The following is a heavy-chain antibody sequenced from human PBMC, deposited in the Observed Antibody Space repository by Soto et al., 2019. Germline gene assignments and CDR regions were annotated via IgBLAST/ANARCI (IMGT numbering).Heavy chain of an antibody. D-gene: IGHD1-26*01. V-gene: IGHV3-21*01. Sequence: EVQLVESGGGLVKPGGSLRLSCAASGFTFSSYSMNWVRQAPGKGLEWVSSISNSSSYIYYADSVKGRFTISRDNAKKSLYLQMNSLRAEDTAVYYCATLGATLGRDAFDIWGQGTMVTVSS. J-gene: IGHJ3*02. CDR3: ATLGATLGRDAFDI. CDR1: GFTFSSYS. CDR2: ISNSSSYI.